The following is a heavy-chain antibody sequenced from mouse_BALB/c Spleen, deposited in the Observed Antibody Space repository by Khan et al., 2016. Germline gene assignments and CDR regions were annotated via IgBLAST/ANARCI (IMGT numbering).Heavy chain of an antibody. V-gene: IGHV3-2*02. CDR2: ISYSGST. CDR3: ARWGFGNYVYYAMDY. D-gene: IGHD2-1*01. Sequence: EVELVESGPGLVKPSQSLSLTCTVTGYSITSDYAWNWIRQFPGNKLEWMGYISYSGSTSYNPSLKRRISITRDTSKNQFFLQLNSVATEDTATYYCARWGFGNYVYYAMDYWGQGTSVTVSS. CDR1: GYSITSDYA. J-gene: IGHJ4*01.